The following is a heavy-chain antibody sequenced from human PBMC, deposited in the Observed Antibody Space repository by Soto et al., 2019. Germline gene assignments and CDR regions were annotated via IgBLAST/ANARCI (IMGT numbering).Heavy chain of an antibody. D-gene: IGHD3-9*01. CDR1: GDSINSDNYY. CDR2: IYYRGNT. CDR3: ARLEGLATISYYFDY. V-gene: IGHV4-39*01. J-gene: IGHJ4*02. Sequence: SETLSLTCSVSGDSINSDNYYWGWIRQPPGKGLEWIGSIYYRGNTYYNPSLKTRVTISLDKSKSQFSLKLNSVTAADSAVYFCARLEGLATISYYFDYWGQGTLVTVLL.